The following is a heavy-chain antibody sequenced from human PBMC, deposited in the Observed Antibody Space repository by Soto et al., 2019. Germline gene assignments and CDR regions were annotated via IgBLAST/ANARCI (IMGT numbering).Heavy chain of an antibody. CDR3: ARGRWLHYY. CDR1: GGSISSGDYY. CDR2: IYYSGSS. Sequence: SETLSLTCTVSGGSISSGDYYWSWIRQPPGKGLEWIGYIYYSGSSYYEPSLESRVTISVGRFRNQFFLKLSSVTAADTAVYYCARGRWLHYYWGQGTLVTVSS. J-gene: IGHJ4*02. D-gene: IGHD5-12*01. V-gene: IGHV4-30-4*01.